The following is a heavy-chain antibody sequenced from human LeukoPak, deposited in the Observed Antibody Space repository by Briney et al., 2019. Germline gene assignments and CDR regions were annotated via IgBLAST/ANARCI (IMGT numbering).Heavy chain of an antibody. CDR1: GYTFTGYY. CDR3: SRIHRLLGSGCYGPIDY. Sequence: ASVKVSCKASGYTFTGYYVHCVRQAPGQGLEWMGWINPNSGGTNYTQKFQGRVTNTRDTSISTAYIELSRLRSDDTAVYYCSRIHRLLGSGCYGPIDYWGQGTLVTVSS. CDR2: INPNSGGT. D-gene: IGHD3-10*01. J-gene: IGHJ4*02. V-gene: IGHV1-2*02.